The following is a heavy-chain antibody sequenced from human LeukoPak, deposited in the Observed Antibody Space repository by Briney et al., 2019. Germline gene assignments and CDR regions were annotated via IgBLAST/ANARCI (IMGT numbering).Heavy chain of an antibody. CDR1: GGSISSYY. CDR3: ARLSTVTTSFDY. V-gene: IGHV4-4*07. J-gene: IGHJ4*02. Sequence: SETLSLTCPVSGGSISSYYWSWLRQPAGKGLEWIGRIYTSGTTHYNPSLKSRVTMSVDTSKNQSSLKLSSVTAADTAVYYCARLSTVTTSFDYWGQGTLVTVSS. D-gene: IGHD4-17*01. CDR2: IYTSGTT.